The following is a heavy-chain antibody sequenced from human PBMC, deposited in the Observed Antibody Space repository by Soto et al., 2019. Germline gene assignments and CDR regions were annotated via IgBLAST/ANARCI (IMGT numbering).Heavy chain of an antibody. D-gene: IGHD3-10*01. J-gene: IGHJ6*02. Sequence: ASVKVSCKASGYTFTSYAMHWVRQAPGQRLEWMGWINAGNGNTKYSQKFQGRVTITRDTSASTAYMELSSLRSEDTAVYYCAREALSGAYYYYYGMDVWGQGTTVTVSS. CDR3: AREALSGAYYYYYGMDV. CDR1: GYTFTSYA. V-gene: IGHV1-3*01. CDR2: INAGNGNT.